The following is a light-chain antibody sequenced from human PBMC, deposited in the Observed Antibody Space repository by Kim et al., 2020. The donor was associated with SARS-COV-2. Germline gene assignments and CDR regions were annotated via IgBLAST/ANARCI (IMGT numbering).Light chain of an antibody. CDR3: QKYNDWKPLT. CDR1: QRVGVK. V-gene: IGKV3-15*01. Sequence: SPGERVTRSCKSMQRVGVKLAWYQKKPGHGPRLLIYGASTGATGTPARFSGSGSGTEFTLTISGLQSEDSGVYYCQKYNDWKPLTFGGGTKVDIK. CDR2: GAS. J-gene: IGKJ4*01.